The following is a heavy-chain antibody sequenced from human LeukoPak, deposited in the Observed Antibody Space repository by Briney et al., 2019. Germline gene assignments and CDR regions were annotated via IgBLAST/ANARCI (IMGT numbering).Heavy chain of an antibody. CDR2: IKQDGSEK. D-gene: IGHD3-22*01. CDR1: GFTFSSRDW. Sequence: GGSLRLSCVASGFTFSSRDWMTWVRQAPGKGLEWVANIKQDGSEKNHVDSVKGRFTISRDNAKNSLYLQMNSLRAEDTAVYYCARAYYDGSGYRLYWGQGTLVTVSS. V-gene: IGHV3-7*01. CDR3: ARAYYDGSGYRLY. J-gene: IGHJ4*02.